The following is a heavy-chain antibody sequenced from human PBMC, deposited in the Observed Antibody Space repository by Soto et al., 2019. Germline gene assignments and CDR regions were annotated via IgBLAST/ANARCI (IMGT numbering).Heavy chain of an antibody. CDR2: IYYSGST. Sequence: SETLSLTCTVSGGSISSGGYYWSWIRQHPGKGLEWIGYIYYSGSTYYNPSLKSRVTISVDTSKNQFSLKLSSVTAADTAVYYCASQYGDYYYYYMDVWGKGTTVTVSS. CDR3: ASQYGDYYYYYMDV. D-gene: IGHD4-17*01. CDR1: GGSISSGGYY. J-gene: IGHJ6*03. V-gene: IGHV4-31*03.